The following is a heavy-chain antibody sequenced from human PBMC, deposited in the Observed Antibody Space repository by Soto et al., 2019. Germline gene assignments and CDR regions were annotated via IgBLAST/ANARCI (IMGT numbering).Heavy chain of an antibody. V-gene: IGHV4-4*07. CDR3: ARVRIAARTGAYGMDV. CDR2: IYTSGST. J-gene: IGHJ6*02. D-gene: IGHD6-6*01. CDR1: GGSISSYY. Sequence: SETLSLTCTVSGGSISSYYWSWIRQPAGKGLEWIGRIYTSGSTNYNPSLKSRVTMSVDTSKNQFSLKLSSVTAADTAVYYCARVRIAARTGAYGMDVWGQGTTVTVSS.